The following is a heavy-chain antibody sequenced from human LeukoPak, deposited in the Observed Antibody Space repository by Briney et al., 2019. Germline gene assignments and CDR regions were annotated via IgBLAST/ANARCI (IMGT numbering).Heavy chain of an antibody. CDR2: IYHSGST. CDR3: ARATLIPYYYDSSGPRSGFDY. D-gene: IGHD3-22*01. Sequence: SQTLSLTCAVSGGSISSGGYSWSWIRQPPGKGLEWIGYIYHSGSTYYNPSLKSRVTISVDRSKNQFSLKLSSVTAADTAVYYCARATLIPYYYDSSGPRSGFDYWGQGTLVTVSS. J-gene: IGHJ4*02. V-gene: IGHV4-30-2*01. CDR1: GGSISSGGYS.